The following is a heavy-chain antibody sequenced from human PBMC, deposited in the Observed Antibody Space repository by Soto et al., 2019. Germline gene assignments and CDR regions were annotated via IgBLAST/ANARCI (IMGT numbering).Heavy chain of an antibody. CDR3: ARDPGFGFGYSYAFAMDV. V-gene: IGHV1-18*01. D-gene: IGHD5-18*01. J-gene: IGHJ6*02. CDR2: ISGYNGNT. CDR1: GYTFSNYG. Sequence: ASVKVSCKASGYTFSNYGISWVRQGPGQGLEWMGWISGYNGNTHYEEKVQDRIKMTTDTSTSTTYLELRSLRSDDTAVYFCARDPGFGFGYSYAFAMDVWGQGTTVTVSS.